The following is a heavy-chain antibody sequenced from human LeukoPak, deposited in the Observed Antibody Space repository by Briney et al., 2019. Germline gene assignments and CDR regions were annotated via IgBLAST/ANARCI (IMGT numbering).Heavy chain of an antibody. V-gene: IGHV3-30*18. D-gene: IGHD2-2*01. Sequence: PGGSLRLSCAASGFTFSSYGMHWVRQAPGKGLEWVAVISYDGSNKYYADSVKGRFTISRDNSKNTLYLQMNSLRAEDTAVYYCAKAGYCSSTSCHSFDYWGQGTLVTVSS. J-gene: IGHJ4*02. CDR1: GFTFSSYG. CDR2: ISYDGSNK. CDR3: AKAGYCSSTSCHSFDY.